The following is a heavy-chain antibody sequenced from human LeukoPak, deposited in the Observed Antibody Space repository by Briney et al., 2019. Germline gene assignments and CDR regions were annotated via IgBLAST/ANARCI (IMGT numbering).Heavy chain of an antibody. CDR1: GDSITDYY. D-gene: IGHD3-22*01. Sequence: SGTLSLTCTVSGDSITDYYWSWVRQPAGKGLEWIGRIYTSGSTNYNPSLKSRVTISIDTSKTQFSLKLNSVTAADTAVYYCARASNYDTSGYYFYWYFDLWGRGTLVTVSS. V-gene: IGHV4-4*07. CDR3: ARASNYDTSGYYFYWYFDL. CDR2: IYTSGST. J-gene: IGHJ2*01.